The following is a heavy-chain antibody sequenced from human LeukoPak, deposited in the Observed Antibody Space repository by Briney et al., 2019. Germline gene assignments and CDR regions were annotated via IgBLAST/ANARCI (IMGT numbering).Heavy chain of an antibody. Sequence: SETLSLTCAVYGGSFSGYYWSWIRQPPGKGLEWIGYIYYSGSTNYNPSLKSRVTISVDTSKNQFSLKLSSVTAADTAVYYCARGAKLRYFDWLLGFDAFDIWGQGTMVTVSS. J-gene: IGHJ3*02. CDR3: ARGAKLRYFDWLLGFDAFDI. CDR2: IYYSGST. CDR1: GGSFSGYY. V-gene: IGHV4-59*01. D-gene: IGHD3-9*01.